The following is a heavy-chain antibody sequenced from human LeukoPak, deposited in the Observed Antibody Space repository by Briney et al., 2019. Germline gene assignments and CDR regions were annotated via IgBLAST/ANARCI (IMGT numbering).Heavy chain of an antibody. CDR2: IYYSGST. CDR3: ARRGPVTTPYYYYMDV. CDR1: GGSISSYY. V-gene: IGHV4-59*08. D-gene: IGHD4-17*01. J-gene: IGHJ6*03. Sequence: SETLPLTCTVSGGSISSYYWSWIRQPPGKGLEWIGYIYYSGSTNYNPSLKSRVTISVDTSKNQFSLKLSSVTAADTAVYYCARRGPVTTPYYYYMDVWGKGTTVTVSS.